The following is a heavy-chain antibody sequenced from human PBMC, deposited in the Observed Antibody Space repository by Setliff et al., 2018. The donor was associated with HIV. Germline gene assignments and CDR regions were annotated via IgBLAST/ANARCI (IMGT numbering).Heavy chain of an antibody. CDR3: ARRAAGGSSPNDYMDV. J-gene: IGHJ6*03. CDR1: GYTFTSYA. V-gene: IGHV1-69*06. D-gene: IGHD6-6*01. Sequence: SVKVSCKASGYTFTSYAMHWVRQAPGQRLEWMGRIIPIFGTANYAQKFQGRVTITADKSTSTAYMELRSLRSEDTAVYYCARRAAGGSSPNDYMDVWGKGTTVTVSS. CDR2: IIPIFGTA.